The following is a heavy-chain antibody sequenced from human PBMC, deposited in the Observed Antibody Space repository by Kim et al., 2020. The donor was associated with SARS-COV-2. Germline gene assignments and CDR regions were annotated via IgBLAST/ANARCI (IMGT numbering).Heavy chain of an antibody. J-gene: IGHJ4*02. Sequence: SETLSLTCTVSGGYIKNNDYHWGWMRQPTGKGLEWIGSIYYTGSTHYNPSLKSRVTISVDTYKNQISLKLSSVTGADTALYYCTRRGDYWGRGTLVTVSS. V-gene: IGHV4-39*01. D-gene: IGHD3-16*01. CDR3: TRRGDY. CDR2: IYYTGST. CDR1: GGYIKNNDYH.